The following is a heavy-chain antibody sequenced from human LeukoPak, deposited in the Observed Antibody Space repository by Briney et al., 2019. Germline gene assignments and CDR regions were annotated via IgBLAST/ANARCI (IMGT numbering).Heavy chain of an antibody. J-gene: IGHJ3*02. Sequence: GGSLRLSCAASGFTFSSYWMHWVRQAPGKGLVWVSRINSDGSSTSYADSVKGRFTLSRDNSKNTLYLQMNSLRAEDTAVYHCAKSVRGVLGNAFDIWGHGTMLTVSS. CDR3: AKSVRGVLGNAFDI. CDR2: INSDGSST. D-gene: IGHD3-10*01. CDR1: GFTFSSYW. V-gene: IGHV3-74*01.